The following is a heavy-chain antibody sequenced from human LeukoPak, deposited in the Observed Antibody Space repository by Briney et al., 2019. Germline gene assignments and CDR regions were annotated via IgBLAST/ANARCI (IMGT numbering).Heavy chain of an antibody. D-gene: IGHD3-10*01. CDR1: GGSISSHY. CDR3: AKDPFNYGPFDS. J-gene: IGHJ4*02. V-gene: IGHV4-59*11. Sequence: PSETLSLTCTVSGGSISSHYWSWIRQPPGKGLEWIGYIYYSGSTNYNPSLKSRVTISVDTSKNQFSLKLSSVTAADTAVYYCAKDPFNYGPFDSWGQGTLVTVSS. CDR2: IYYSGST.